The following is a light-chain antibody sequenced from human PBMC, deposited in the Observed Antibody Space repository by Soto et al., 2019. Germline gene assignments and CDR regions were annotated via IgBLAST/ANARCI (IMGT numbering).Light chain of an antibody. CDR3: QQYNKPPRT. V-gene: IGKV3-15*01. CDR1: QSVSSN. Sequence: EIVRTQYPSTLAASPGARSTLSCRASQSVSSNLAWYQQRPGQAHRLLIYGASTRATGIPGRFSGSGSGTEFTLTISSLQSEDFAVYYCQQYNKPPRTFGQGTKVDIK. J-gene: IGKJ1*01. CDR2: GAS.